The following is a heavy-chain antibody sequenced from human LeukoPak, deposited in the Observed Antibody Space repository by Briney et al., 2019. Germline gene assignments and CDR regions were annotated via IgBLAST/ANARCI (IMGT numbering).Heavy chain of an antibody. D-gene: IGHD2-2*01. CDR1: GFTFDDCA. J-gene: IGHJ5*02. CDR2: ISWNSGSI. Sequence: GRSLRLSCAASGFTFDDCAMHWVRQAPGKGLEWVSGISWNSGSIGYADSVKGRFTISRDNAKNSLYLQMNSLRAEDTALYYCAKVEYQLVSWGQGTPVTVSS. CDR3: AKVEYQLVS. V-gene: IGHV3-9*01.